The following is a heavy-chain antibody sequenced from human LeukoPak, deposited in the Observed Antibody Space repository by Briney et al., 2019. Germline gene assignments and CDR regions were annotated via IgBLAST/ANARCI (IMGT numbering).Heavy chain of an antibody. CDR1: GFTFSNYW. J-gene: IGHJ5*02. CDR3: AGYRVVRGVIWFDP. Sequence: PGGSLRLSCAASGFTFSNYWMHWVRQAPGKGLVWVSRIRPDGSATSYAESVKGRLTISRDNAKNTLYLQVNSLRAEDTAVYYCAGYRVVRGVIWFDPWGQGTLVTVSS. D-gene: IGHD3-10*01. V-gene: IGHV3-74*01. CDR2: IRPDGSAT.